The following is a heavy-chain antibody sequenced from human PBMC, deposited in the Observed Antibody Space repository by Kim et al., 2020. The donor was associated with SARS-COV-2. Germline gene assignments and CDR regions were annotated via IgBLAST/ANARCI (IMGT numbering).Heavy chain of an antibody. J-gene: IGHJ3*02. CDR3: ARGSMITGAFDI. CDR1: GGSFSGYY. D-gene: IGHD3-22*01. CDR2: INHSGST. V-gene: IGHV4-34*01. Sequence: SETLSLTCAVYGGSFSGYYWSWIRQPPGKGLEWIGEINHSGSTNYNPSLKSRVTISVDTSKNQFSLKLSSVTAADTAVYYCARGSMITGAFDIWCQWTMV.